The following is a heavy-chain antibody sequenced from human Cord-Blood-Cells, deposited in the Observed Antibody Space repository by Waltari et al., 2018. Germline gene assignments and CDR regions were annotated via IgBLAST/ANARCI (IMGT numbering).Heavy chain of an antibody. CDR1: GFTFSGPA. CDR2: IRSKANSYAT. Sequence: EVQLVASGGGLVQPGGSLKLSCAAAGFTFSGPAMHWVRQASGKGLEWVGRIRSKANSYATAYAASVKGRFTISRDDSKNTAYLQMNSLKTEDTAVYYCTRHSNSGSDYWGQGTLVTVSS. CDR3: TRHSNSGSDY. V-gene: IGHV3-73*02. J-gene: IGHJ4*02. D-gene: IGHD2-21*01.